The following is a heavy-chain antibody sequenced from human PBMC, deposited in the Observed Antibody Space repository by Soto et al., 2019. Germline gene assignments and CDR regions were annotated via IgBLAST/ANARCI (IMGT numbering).Heavy chain of an antibody. D-gene: IGHD6-13*01. CDR3: TRDGFRQLVQ. J-gene: IGHJ4*02. Sequence: PGGSLRLSCAGSGFTFNNAWINWVRQAPVKRLEWVVRIRRKTDGGTPEYAASVKGRFAISRDDSKNMAYLQMNSLKTEDTAVYYCTRDGFRQLVQWGQGTLVTVSS. CDR1: GFTFNNAW. CDR2: IRRKTDGGTP. V-gene: IGHV3-15*07.